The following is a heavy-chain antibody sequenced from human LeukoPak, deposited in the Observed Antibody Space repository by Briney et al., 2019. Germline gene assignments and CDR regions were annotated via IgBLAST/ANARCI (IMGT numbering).Heavy chain of an antibody. CDR2: INPDSGGT. CDR3: ARESGLYGSGSRY. J-gene: IGHJ4*02. CDR1: GYTFTGYH. D-gene: IGHD3-10*01. Sequence: RRASVKVSCKASGYTFTGYHMHWVRQAPGQGLEWMGWINPDSGGTDYAQKFQGRVTMTRDTSISTAYMELSRLRSDDTAVYYCARESGLYGSGSRYWGQGTLVTVSS. V-gene: IGHV1-2*02.